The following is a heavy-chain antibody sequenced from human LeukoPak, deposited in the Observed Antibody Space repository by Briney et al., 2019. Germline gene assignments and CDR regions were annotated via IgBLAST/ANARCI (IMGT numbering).Heavy chain of an antibody. CDR2: ISGSGGST. V-gene: IGHV3-23*01. J-gene: IGHJ4*02. CDR3: ASRGIAVAGYY. D-gene: IGHD6-19*01. Sequence: GGSLRLSCEASGFTFSSYWMSWVRQAPGKGLEWVSAISGSGGSTYYADSVKGRFTISRDNSKNTLYLQMNSLRAEGTAVYYCASRGIAVAGYYWGQGTLVTVSS. CDR1: GFTFSSYW.